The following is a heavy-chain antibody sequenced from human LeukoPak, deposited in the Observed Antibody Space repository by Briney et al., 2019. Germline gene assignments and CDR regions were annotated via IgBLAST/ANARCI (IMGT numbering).Heavy chain of an antibody. D-gene: IGHD1-26*01. CDR3: ARDRSVVGATYNWFVP. Sequence: SVKVSCKASGGSFSSYAISWVRQAPGPGLGWMGGIIPIFGRANYAQKFHVRGPITADESTCTAYMELSSLRSEDTAVYYGARDRSVVGATYNWFVPWGQGTLVTVSS. J-gene: IGHJ5*02. CDR2: IIPIFGRA. CDR1: GGSFSSYA. V-gene: IGHV1-69*13.